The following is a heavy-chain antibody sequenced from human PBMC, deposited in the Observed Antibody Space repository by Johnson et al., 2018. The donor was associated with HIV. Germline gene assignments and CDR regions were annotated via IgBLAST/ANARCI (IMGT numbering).Heavy chain of an antibody. CDR3: AREGGALDAFDI. D-gene: IGHD1-26*01. CDR2: IWYDGSNK. Sequence: QVQLVESGGGVVQPGRSLRLSCTASGFTFSSYGMHWVRQATGKGLEWVAVIWYDGSNKYYADSVKGRFTISRDNSKNTLYLQMNSLRAEDTAVYYCAREGGALDAFDIWGQGTMVTVSS. J-gene: IGHJ3*02. V-gene: IGHV3-33*01. CDR1: GFTFSSYG.